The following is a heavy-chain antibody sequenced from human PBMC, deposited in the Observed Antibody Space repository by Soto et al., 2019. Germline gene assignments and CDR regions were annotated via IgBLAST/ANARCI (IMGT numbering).Heavy chain of an antibody. CDR2: IYYSGST. D-gene: IGHD3-22*01. V-gene: IGHV4-59*08. CDR1: GASISVYS. J-gene: IGHJ4*02. Sequence: SETLSLTCTVSGASISVYSWSWIRQPPGKGLEWIGYIYYSGSTNYNPSLKSRVAISVDTSKNQFSLKLSSVTAADTALYICVGGYPWVGFDYWGQGTLVTVSS. CDR3: VGGYPWVGFDY.